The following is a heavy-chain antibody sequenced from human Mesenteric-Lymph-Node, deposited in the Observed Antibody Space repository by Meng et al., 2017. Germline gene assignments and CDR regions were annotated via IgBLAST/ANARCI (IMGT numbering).Heavy chain of an antibody. J-gene: IGHJ2*01. CDR1: GGSISSSNYY. CDR3: ARGQKGYFDL. CDR2: IYNSGST. V-gene: IGHV4-30-4*01. Sequence: QVQRQESRPGLVKPSQTLSLTCTVSGGSISSSNYYWSWIRQPPGKGLEWSGHIYNSGSTYYNPSLKSRITISVGTSKNQFSLKLSSVTAADTAVYYCARGQKGYFDLWGRGTLVTVSS.